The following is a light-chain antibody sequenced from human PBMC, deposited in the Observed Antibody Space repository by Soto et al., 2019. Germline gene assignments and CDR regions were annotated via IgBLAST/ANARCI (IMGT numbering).Light chain of an antibody. J-gene: IGLJ2*01. CDR3: QSYDSSLSGSV. CDR2: GNS. V-gene: IGLV1-40*01. Sequence: QAVVTQPPSVSGAPGQRVTISCTGSSSNIGAGYDVHWYQQLPGTAPKLLIYGNSNRPSGVPDRFSGSKSGTSASLAITGLQAEDDADYSCQSYDSSLSGSVFGGGTKLTVL. CDR1: SSNIGAGYD.